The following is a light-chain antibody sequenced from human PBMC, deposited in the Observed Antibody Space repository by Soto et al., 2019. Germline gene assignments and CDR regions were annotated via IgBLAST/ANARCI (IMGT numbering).Light chain of an antibody. Sequence: DIQLTPSPSTLSASVGDRVTITCPASQSISSWLAWYQRKPGKAPNLLIYKTSNLESGVPSRFSGSGSGTEFTLTISGLQPDDFATYHCQYYDDYCWTFGQGTKVEIK. CDR1: QSISSW. CDR2: KTS. J-gene: IGKJ1*01. V-gene: IGKV1-5*03. CDR3: QYYDDYCWT.